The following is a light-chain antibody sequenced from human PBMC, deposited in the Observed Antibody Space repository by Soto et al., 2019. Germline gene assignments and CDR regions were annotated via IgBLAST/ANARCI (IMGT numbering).Light chain of an antibody. Sequence: FMLTQPHSVSESPGKTVTISCTGSSGSIASNYVQWYQQRPGSAPTTVIYEDNQRPSGVPDRFSGSIDSSSNSASLTISGLKTEDEADYYCQSYDSSLDVVFGGGTKVTVL. V-gene: IGLV6-57*02. CDR1: SGSIASNY. CDR2: EDN. J-gene: IGLJ2*01. CDR3: QSYDSSLDVV.